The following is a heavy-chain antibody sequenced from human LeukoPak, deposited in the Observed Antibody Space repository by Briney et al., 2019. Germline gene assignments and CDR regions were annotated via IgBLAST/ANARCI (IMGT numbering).Heavy chain of an antibody. Sequence: ASVKVSCKASGYTFTSYYMHWVRQAPGQGLEWMGIINPSGGSTSYAQKFQGRVTMTRDTSTSTVYMELSSLRSEDTAVYYCNLRYFDPTPDFDYWGQGTLVTVSS. CDR3: NLRYFDPTPDFDY. J-gene: IGHJ4*02. CDR2: INPSGGST. CDR1: GYTFTSYY. D-gene: IGHD3-9*01. V-gene: IGHV1-46*01.